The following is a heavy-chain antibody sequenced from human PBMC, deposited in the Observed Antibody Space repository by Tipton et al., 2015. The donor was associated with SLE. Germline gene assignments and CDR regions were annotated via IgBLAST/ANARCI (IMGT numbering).Heavy chain of an antibody. CDR2: MKTKPDGGTT. Sequence: GSLRLSCAASGFTFSDAWMSWVRQAPGKGLEWLGRMKTKPDGGTTDYAGPVKGRFTISRDDSKKTLFLQMNSLKTEDTAVYYCTTGGLDYGDYRYWGQGTLVTVSS. V-gene: IGHV3-15*01. J-gene: IGHJ4*02. CDR1: GFTFSDAW. D-gene: IGHD4-17*01. CDR3: TTGGLDYGDYRY.